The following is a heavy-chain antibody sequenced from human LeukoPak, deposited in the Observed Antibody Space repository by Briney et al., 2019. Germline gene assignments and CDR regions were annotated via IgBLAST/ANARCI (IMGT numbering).Heavy chain of an antibody. CDR3: AKAYGTNGYYQLPIDF. D-gene: IGHD3-22*01. J-gene: IGHJ4*02. Sequence: GGSLRLSCAASGFTFSSNAMTWVRQAPGKGLECVSAITAGGGTTYYADSVKGRFTISRDNSRNTLYLQLNNLRADDTALYYCAKAYGTNGYYQLPIDFWGRGTLVTVSS. CDR2: ITAGGGTT. V-gene: IGHV3-23*01. CDR1: GFTFSSNA.